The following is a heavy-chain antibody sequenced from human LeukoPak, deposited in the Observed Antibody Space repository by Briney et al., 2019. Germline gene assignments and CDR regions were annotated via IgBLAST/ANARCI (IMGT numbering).Heavy chain of an antibody. CDR1: GFTFDDFG. J-gene: IGHJ4*02. Sequence: GGSLRLSSAASGFTFDDFGMGWVRHGPGKGLEWGFGINWNGGSTGYADSVKGRFTISRDNAKNSLYLQMNSLRAEDTALYYCARDPYDSSGYRTYYFDYWGQGTLVTVSS. D-gene: IGHD3-22*01. CDR2: INWNGGST. CDR3: ARDPYDSSGYRTYYFDY. V-gene: IGHV3-20*03.